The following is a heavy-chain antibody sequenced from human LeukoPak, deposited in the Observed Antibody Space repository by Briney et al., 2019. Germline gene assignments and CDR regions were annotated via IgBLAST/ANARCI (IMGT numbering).Heavy chain of an antibody. V-gene: IGHV5-51*01. CDR2: IYPGDSDT. D-gene: IGHD4-23*01. J-gene: IGHJ4*02. Sequence: GESLKISCKGSGYSFTSYWIGWVRQMPGKGLEWMGIIYPGDSDTRYSPSFQGQVTISADKSISTAYLQWSSLKASDTAMYYCARQIYGGNSGGLFDYWGQGTLVTVSS. CDR3: ARQIYGGNSGGLFDY. CDR1: GYSFTSYW.